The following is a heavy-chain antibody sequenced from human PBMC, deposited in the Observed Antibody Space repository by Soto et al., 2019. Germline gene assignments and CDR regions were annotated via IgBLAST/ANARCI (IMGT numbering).Heavy chain of an antibody. Sequence: HPGGSLRLSCAASGFTFSSYAMSWVRQAPGKGLEWVSAISGSGGSTYYADSVKGRFTISRDNSKNTLYLQMNSLRAEDTAVYYCAKGRPDYYDSSGYYTPWGQGTLVTVSS. CDR1: GFTFSSYA. J-gene: IGHJ5*02. D-gene: IGHD3-22*01. CDR2: ISGSGGST. V-gene: IGHV3-23*01. CDR3: AKGRPDYYDSSGYYTP.